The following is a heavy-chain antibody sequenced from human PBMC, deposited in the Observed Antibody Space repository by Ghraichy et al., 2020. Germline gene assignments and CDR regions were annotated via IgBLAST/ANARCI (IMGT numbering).Heavy chain of an antibody. V-gene: IGHV3-9*01. D-gene: IGHD4-17*01. CDR2: ISWNSGSI. Sequence: GGSLRLSCAASGFTFDDYAMHWVRQAPGKGLEWVSGISWNSGSIGYADSVKGRFTISRDNAKNSLYLQMNSLRAEDTALYYCAKDIRNDYGDRFDYWGQGTLVTVSS. CDR1: GFTFDDYA. J-gene: IGHJ4*02. CDR3: AKDIRNDYGDRFDY.